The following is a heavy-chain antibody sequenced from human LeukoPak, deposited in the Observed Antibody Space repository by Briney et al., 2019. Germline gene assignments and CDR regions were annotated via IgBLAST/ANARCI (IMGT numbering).Heavy chain of an antibody. J-gene: IGHJ4*02. Sequence: PGGSLRLSCAASGFTFSDYWMHWVRQVPGRGLEWVSAISGSGGSTYYADSVKGRFTISRDNSKNTLYLQMNSLRAEDTAVYYCAKEATIFGVVIMLDYWGQGTLVTVSS. CDR2: ISGSGGST. CDR3: AKEATIFGVVIMLDY. V-gene: IGHV3-23*01. D-gene: IGHD3-3*01. CDR1: GFTFSDYW.